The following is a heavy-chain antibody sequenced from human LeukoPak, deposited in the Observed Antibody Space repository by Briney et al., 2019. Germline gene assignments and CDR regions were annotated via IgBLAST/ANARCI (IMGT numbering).Heavy chain of an antibody. D-gene: IGHD1/OR15-1a*01. CDR2: NYYRGST. CDR1: GGPISGYH. V-gene: IGHV4-59*01. Sequence: SETLSLTCDVSGGPISGYHWSWIRQPPGKGLEWIGNNYYRGSTNYSPSRHSRVTISIDTSKNQFSLKLSAVTAADTAVYYCARALAGTTYSFGSWGQGALVTVSS. CDR3: ARALAGTTYSFGS. J-gene: IGHJ4*02.